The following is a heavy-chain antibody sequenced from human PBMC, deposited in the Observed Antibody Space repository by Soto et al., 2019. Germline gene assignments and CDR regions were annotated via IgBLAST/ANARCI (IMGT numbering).Heavy chain of an antibody. J-gene: IGHJ6*03. D-gene: IGHD2-8*01. CDR3: ARNGAGGYYMDV. CDR1: GGSISSYY. Sequence: NPSETLSLTCIVSGGSISSYYWSWIRQPPGNGLEWIGYIYYSGSTNYNPSLKSRVTISVDTSKNQFSLKLSSVTAADTAVYYCARNGAGGYYMDVWGKGTTVTVSS. CDR2: IYYSGST. V-gene: IGHV4-59*01.